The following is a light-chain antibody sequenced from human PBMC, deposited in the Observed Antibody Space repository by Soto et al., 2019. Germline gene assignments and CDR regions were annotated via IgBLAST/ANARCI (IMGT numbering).Light chain of an antibody. CDR3: GSYAGSNKEV. V-gene: IGLV2-8*01. J-gene: IGLJ1*01. CDR1: SSDVGGYNY. Sequence: QSVLTQPPSASGSPGQSVTISCTGTSSDVGGYNYVSWYQQHPGKAPKLMIYEVSKRSSGVPDRFSGSKSGNTASLTVSGLQAEDEADYYRGSYAGSNKEVFGTGTKLTVL. CDR2: EVS.